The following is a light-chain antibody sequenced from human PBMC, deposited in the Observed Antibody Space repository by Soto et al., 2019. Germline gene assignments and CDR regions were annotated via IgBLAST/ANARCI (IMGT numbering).Light chain of an antibody. CDR3: QQANSFPNT. Sequence: DIQMTQSPSSVSASVGDRVTITCRASQGISSWVAWYQQKPGKAPKLLIYAASSLQSGVPSRFSGRESGTDFTLTISSLQTEDFATYYCQQANSFPNTFGQGTKLEIK. J-gene: IGKJ2*01. CDR2: AAS. V-gene: IGKV1-12*01. CDR1: QGISSW.